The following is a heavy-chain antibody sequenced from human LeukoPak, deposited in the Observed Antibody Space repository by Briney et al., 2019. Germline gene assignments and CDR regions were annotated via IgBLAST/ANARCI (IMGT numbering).Heavy chain of an antibody. D-gene: IGHD3-16*01. Sequence: GGSLRLSCAASGFTFSSYWMSWVRQAPGKGLEWVANIKRDGSEKYYVDSVKGRFTISRDNAKNSLYLQMNSLRAEDTAVYYCARVLGEGRSRRSSAFDIWGQGTMVTVSS. CDR2: IKRDGSEK. J-gene: IGHJ3*02. CDR3: ARVLGEGRSRRSSAFDI. V-gene: IGHV3-7*01. CDR1: GFTFSSYW.